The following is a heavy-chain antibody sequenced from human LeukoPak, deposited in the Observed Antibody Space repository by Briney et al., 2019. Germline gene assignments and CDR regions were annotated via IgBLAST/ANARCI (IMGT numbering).Heavy chain of an antibody. D-gene: IGHD6-6*01. CDR2: IYTSGST. Sequence: SETLSLTCTVSRGSIRSYYWNWIRQPAGKGLEWIGRIYTSGSTNYNPSLKSRVTISIDTSRNQFSLKLSSVTAADTAVYFCARNPLQLDAFDIWGQGTKVIVSS. CDR3: ARNPLQLDAFDI. CDR1: RGSIRSYY. J-gene: IGHJ3*02. V-gene: IGHV4-4*07.